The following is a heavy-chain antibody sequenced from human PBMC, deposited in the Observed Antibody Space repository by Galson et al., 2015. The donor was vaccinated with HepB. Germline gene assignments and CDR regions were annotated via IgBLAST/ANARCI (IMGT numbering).Heavy chain of an antibody. Sequence: CKAFGYTFTSYWMNWVRQAPGQGLEWMGMINPSGGSITYAQRFQGRVTMTRDTSTSTVYMELSSLRPEDTAIYYCARGYCSATSCYTGLDYWGQGTLVTVSS. D-gene: IGHD2-2*02. CDR2: INPSGGSI. CDR1: GYTFTSYW. CDR3: ARGYCSATSCYTGLDY. V-gene: IGHV1-46*01. J-gene: IGHJ4*02.